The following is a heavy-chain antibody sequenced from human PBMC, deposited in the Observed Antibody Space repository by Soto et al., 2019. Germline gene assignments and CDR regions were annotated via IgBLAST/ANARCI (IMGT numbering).Heavy chain of an antibody. J-gene: IGHJ4*02. V-gene: IGHV4-59*08. D-gene: IGHD2-21*02. CDR3: ARGGWRLIDY. CDR2: IYYSGST. CDR1: GGSISSYY. Sequence: QVQLQESGPGLVKPSETLSLTCTVSGGSISSYYWSWIRQPPGKGLEWIGYIYYSGSTNYNPSLKSRVTISVDTSKNQFSLKLSSMTAADTAVYYCARGGWRLIDYWGQGTLVTVSS.